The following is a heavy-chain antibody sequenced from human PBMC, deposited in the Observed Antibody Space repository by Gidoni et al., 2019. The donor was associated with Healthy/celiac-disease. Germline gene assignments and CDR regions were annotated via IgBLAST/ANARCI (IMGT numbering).Heavy chain of an antibody. V-gene: IGHV1-69*01. CDR3: AREITYSGSYYGNWFDP. D-gene: IGHD1-26*01. CDR2: IIPIFGTA. CDR1: GCTFSSYA. J-gene: IGHJ5*02. Sequence: HVQLLQSGAEVTQPGSSVKVSCTASGCTFSSYAISWVRQAPGQGLEWMGGIIPIFGTANDAQKFQGRVTITADESTSTAYMELSSLRSEDTAVYYCAREITYSGSYYGNWFDPWGQGTLVTVSS.